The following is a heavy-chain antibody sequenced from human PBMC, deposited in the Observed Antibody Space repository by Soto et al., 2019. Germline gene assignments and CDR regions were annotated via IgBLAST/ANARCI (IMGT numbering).Heavy chain of an antibody. CDR1: GFTFSSYS. CDR3: ARQDYDFWSGYFYYMDV. Sequence: GGSLRLSCAASGFTFSSYSMNWVRQAPGKGLEWVSYISSSSSTIYYADSVKGRFTISRDNAKNSLYLQMNSLRAEDTAVYYCARQDYDFWSGYFYYMDVWGKGTTVTVSS. D-gene: IGHD3-3*01. CDR2: ISSSSSTI. V-gene: IGHV3-48*01. J-gene: IGHJ6*03.